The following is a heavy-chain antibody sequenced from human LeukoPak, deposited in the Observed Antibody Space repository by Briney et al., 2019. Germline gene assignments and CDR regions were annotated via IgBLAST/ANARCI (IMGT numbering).Heavy chain of an antibody. J-gene: IGHJ4*02. CDR3: ACEYSSSWFDY. V-gene: IGHV3-30-3*01. Sequence: GRSLRLSCAASGFTFSSYAMHWVRQAPGKGLEWVAVISYDGSNKYYADSVKGRFTISRDNSKNTLYPQMNSLRAEDTAVYYCACEYSSSWFDYWGQGTLVTVSS. CDR1: GFTFSSYA. D-gene: IGHD6-13*01. CDR2: ISYDGSNK.